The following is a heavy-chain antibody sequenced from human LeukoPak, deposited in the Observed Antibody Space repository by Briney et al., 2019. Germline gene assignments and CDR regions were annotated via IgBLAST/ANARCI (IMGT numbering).Heavy chain of an antibody. CDR2: ISSSSSTI. Sequence: SGGSLRLSCVASGFSFSHYDMNWVRLAPGKGLEWGSYISSSSSTIYYADSVKGRFTISRDNAKNSLYLQMNSLRDEDTAVYYCARDRYTTPSVWFDPWGQGTLVTVSS. CDR1: GFSFSHYD. D-gene: IGHD3-16*02. CDR3: ARDRYTTPSVWFDP. J-gene: IGHJ5*02. V-gene: IGHV3-48*02.